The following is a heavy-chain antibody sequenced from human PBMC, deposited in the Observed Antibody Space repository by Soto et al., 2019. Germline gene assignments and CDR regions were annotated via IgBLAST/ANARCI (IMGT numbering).Heavy chain of an antibody. V-gene: IGHV3-43*01. CDR1: GFTFDDYT. CDR2: ISWDGGST. J-gene: IGHJ6*02. CDR3: AKDTSHYYGMDV. Sequence: EVQLVESGGVVVQPGGSLRLSCAASGFTFDDYTMHWVRQAPGKGLEWVSLISWDGGSTYYADSVKGRFTISRDNSKNSLYLQMNSLRTAETALYYCAKDTSHYYGMDVWGQGTTVTVYS.